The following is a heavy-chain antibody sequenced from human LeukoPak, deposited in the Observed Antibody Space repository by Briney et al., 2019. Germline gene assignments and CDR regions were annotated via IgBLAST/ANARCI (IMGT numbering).Heavy chain of an antibody. J-gene: IGHJ4*02. CDR3: ARGRGFSNSFYDY. D-gene: IGHD4-11*01. Sequence: SETLSLTCAVYGGSFSGYYWSWIRQPPGKGLEWIGEINHSGSTNYNPSLKSRVTISVDTSKNQFSLKLCSVTAADTAVYYCARGRGFSNSFYDYWGQGTLDTVSS. CDR1: GGSFSGYY. V-gene: IGHV4-34*01. CDR2: INHSGST.